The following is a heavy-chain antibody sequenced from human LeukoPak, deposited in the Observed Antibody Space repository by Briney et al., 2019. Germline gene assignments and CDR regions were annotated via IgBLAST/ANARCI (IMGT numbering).Heavy chain of an antibody. D-gene: IGHD3-10*01. V-gene: IGHV7-4-1*01. Sequence: GASVKVSCKASGYTFTSYAMNWVRQAPGQGLEWMGWINTNTGNPTYAQGFTGRFVFSLDTSVSTAYYCARERGLLWFGENWFDPWVQGTLVTVSS. J-gene: IGHJ5*02. CDR1: GYTFTSYA. CDR3: DP. CDR2: INTNTGNP.